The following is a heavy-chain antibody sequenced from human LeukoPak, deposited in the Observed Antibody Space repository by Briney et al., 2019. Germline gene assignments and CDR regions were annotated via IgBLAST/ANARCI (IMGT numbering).Heavy chain of an antibody. Sequence: GGSLRLSCAVSGITLSNYGMSWVRQAPGKGLEWVAGLSGSGGGTNYADSVQGRFTISRDNPKNILYLQMNSLRDEDTAVYFCAKRGVVIRVFLVGFHKEAYYFDSWGQGALVTVSS. CDR3: AKRGVVIRVFLVGFHKEAYYFDS. V-gene: IGHV3-23*01. CDR2: LSGSGGGT. D-gene: IGHD3-10*01. J-gene: IGHJ4*02. CDR1: GITLSNYG.